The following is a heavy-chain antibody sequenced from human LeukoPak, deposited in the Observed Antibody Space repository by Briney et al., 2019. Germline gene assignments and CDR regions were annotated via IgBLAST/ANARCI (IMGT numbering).Heavy chain of an antibody. CDR2: INPSGGST. V-gene: IGHV1-46*01. CDR1: GYTFTSYD. D-gene: IGHD6-13*01. J-gene: IGHJ1*01. CDR3: ASLREQQLFQH. Sequence: GASVKVSCKASGYTFTSYDINWVRQAPGQGLEWMGIINPSGGSTSYAQKFQGRVTMTRDTSTSTVYMELSSLRSDDTAVYYCASLREQQLFQHWGQGTLVTVSS.